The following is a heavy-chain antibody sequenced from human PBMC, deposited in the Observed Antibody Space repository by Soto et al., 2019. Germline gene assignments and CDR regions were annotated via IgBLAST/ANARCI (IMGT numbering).Heavy chain of an antibody. V-gene: IGHV4-34*01. Sequence: SETLSLTYAVYGGSFSGYYWSWIRQPPGKGLEWIGEINHSGSTNYNPSLKSRVTISVDTSKNQFSLKLSSVTAADTAVYYCARVPDYCSGGSCPFDYWGQGTLVTVSS. D-gene: IGHD2-15*01. J-gene: IGHJ4*02. CDR2: INHSGST. CDR1: GGSFSGYY. CDR3: ARVPDYCSGGSCPFDY.